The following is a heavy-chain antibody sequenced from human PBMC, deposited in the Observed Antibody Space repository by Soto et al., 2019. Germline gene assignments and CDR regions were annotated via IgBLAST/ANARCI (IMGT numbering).Heavy chain of an antibody. D-gene: IGHD6-19*01. CDR2: ISGSGGRR. CDR3: VRRGSETGWYYDQ. J-gene: IGHJ4*02. CDR1: GFTFYRYD. Sequence: EVQLLESGGGLVQPGGSLRLSCAASGFTFYRYDMFWVRQTPRRGLEWGSFISGSGGRREYGELVRGRFTASRDNAEDTLSLQMNTLAFDDTGVYYCVRRGSETGWYYDQWGQGTLVAVSS. V-gene: IGHV3-23*02.